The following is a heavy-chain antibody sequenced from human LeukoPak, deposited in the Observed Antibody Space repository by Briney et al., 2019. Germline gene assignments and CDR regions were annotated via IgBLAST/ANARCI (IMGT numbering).Heavy chain of an antibody. J-gene: IGHJ4*02. CDR3: ARTRLGKTIIDY. Sequence: ASVKVSCKASGYTFTGYYMHWVRQAPGQGLEWMGWIDPNSGGTNYAQKFQGRVTMTRDTSISTAYMELSRLRSDDTAVYYCARTRLGKTIIDYWGQGTLVTVSS. D-gene: IGHD7-27*01. CDR1: GYTFTGYY. V-gene: IGHV1-2*02. CDR2: IDPNSGGT.